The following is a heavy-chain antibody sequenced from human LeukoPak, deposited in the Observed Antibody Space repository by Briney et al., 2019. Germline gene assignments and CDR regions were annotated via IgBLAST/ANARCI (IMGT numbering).Heavy chain of an antibody. D-gene: IGHD4-17*01. V-gene: IGHV4-4*02. CDR3: ARNYGDAPWYFDL. CDR1: GGSISSGYW. J-gene: IGHJ2*01. Sequence: SETLSLTCAVSGGSISSGYWWGWVRQPPGKGLEWTGEIYHSGSTNYNPSLKSRVTISVDKSKNQFSLQLSSVTAADTAVYYCARNYGDAPWYFDLWGRGTLVTVSS. CDR2: IYHSGST.